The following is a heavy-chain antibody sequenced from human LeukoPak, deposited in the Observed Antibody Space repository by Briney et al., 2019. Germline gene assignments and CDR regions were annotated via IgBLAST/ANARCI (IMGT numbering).Heavy chain of an antibody. CDR2: IYYSGTT. Sequence: SETLSLTCTVSGGSISSSSYYWGWIRQPPGKGLEWIGRIYYSGTTYYNPSLKSRVTISVETSKNQFSLRLSSVTAADTAAYYCAGQGDYNWFDPWGQGTLVPVSS. V-gene: IGHV4-39*01. CDR1: GGSISSSSYY. J-gene: IGHJ5*02. CDR3: AGQGDYNWFDP.